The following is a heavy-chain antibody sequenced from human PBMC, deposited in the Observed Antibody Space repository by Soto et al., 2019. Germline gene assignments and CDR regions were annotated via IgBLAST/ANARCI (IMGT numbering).Heavy chain of an antibody. J-gene: IGHJ4*02. V-gene: IGHV1-18*01. Sequence: QVQLVQSGAEVKKPGASVKVSCKASGYTFTSYGFTWVRQAPGHGLEWMGWISAYNGNTNYAQKLQGRVTMTTDTSTSTADMELSSLRSDDTAVYYCARDRGSYALDSWGQGTLVTVSS. CDR1: GYTFTSYG. D-gene: IGHD1-26*01. CDR2: ISAYNGNT. CDR3: ARDRGSYALDS.